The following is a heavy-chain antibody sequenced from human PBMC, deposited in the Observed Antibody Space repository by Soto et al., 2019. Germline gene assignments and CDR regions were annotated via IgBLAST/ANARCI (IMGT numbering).Heavy chain of an antibody. J-gene: IGHJ5*02. Sequence: GSLRLSCAASGFTFSSYAMSWVRQAPGKGMEWVSAISGSGGSTYYADSVKGRFTISRDNSKNTLYLQMNSLRAEDTAVYYCAKDRFIMFRGVIKHNCFDPWGQGPLVTVSS. CDR2: ISGSGGST. CDR3: AKDRFIMFRGVIKHNCFDP. CDR1: GFTFSSYA. D-gene: IGHD3-10*01. V-gene: IGHV3-23*01.